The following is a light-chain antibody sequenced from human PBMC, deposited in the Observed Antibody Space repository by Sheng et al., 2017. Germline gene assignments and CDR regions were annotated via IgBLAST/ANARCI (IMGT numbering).Light chain of an antibody. Sequence: DIVMTQSPDSLAVSLGERATINCKSSQSLLNTSKNKNFLAWYQQKVGQPPKVLIYWASTRESGVPDRFSGSGSGTDFTLTISSLQAEDVAIYYCQQYYSSPTFGGGTEGGGSN. CDR3: QQYYSSPT. CDR1: QSLLNTSKNKNF. J-gene: IGKJ4*01. CDR2: WAS. V-gene: IGKV4-1*01.